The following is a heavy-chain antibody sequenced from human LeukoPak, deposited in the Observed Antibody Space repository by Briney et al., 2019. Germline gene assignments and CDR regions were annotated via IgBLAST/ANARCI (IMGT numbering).Heavy chain of an antibody. V-gene: IGHV4-59*08. J-gene: IGHJ3*02. D-gene: IGHD6-6*01. CDR1: GGSISDHY. CDR2: VFYSGST. Sequence: PSETLSLTCTVSGGSISDHYWTWIRQPQGKGLEWIGYVFYSGSTNYNPSLKSRVTISVDTSKNHFSLKLSSVTAADTAVYYCAGHRPHDAFDIWGQGTMVTVSS. CDR3: AGHRPHDAFDI.